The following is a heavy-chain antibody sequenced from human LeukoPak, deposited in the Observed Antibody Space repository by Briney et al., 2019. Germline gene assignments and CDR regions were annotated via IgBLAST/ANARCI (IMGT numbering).Heavy chain of an antibody. CDR2: INQDGSES. CDR1: GLTFSSYW. V-gene: IGHV3-7*03. J-gene: IGHJ6*03. CDR3: AKGIRLYYMDV. Sequence: PGGSLRLSCAASGLTFSSYWMTWVRQAPGKGLEWVANINQDGSESYYVDSVKGRFTISRDNAKNSLYLQMNSLRAEDTALYYCAKGIRLYYMDVWGKGTTVTVSS.